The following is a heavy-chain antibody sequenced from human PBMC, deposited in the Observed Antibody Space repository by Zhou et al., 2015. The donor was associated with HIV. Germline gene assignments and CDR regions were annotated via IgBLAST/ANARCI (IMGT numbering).Heavy chain of an antibody. V-gene: IGHV1-69*08. D-gene: IGHD2-15*01. J-gene: IGHJ4*02. CDR2: IVPILGTV. CDR1: GGSFNSYS. Sequence: QVQLVQSGPEVKKPGSSVKVSCKASGGSFNSYSLYWVRQAPGQGLEWVGRIVPILGTVNYAQKFQDRVMISADRSTGTAYMALDSLRSEDTAVYYCTQVGGGSRPPSLDHWGQGTLITVSS. CDR3: TQVGGGSRPPSLDH.